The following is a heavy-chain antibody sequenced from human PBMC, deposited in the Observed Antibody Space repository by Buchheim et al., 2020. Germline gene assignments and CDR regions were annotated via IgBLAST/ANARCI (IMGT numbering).Heavy chain of an antibody. CDR1: GFTFGASY. V-gene: IGHV3-11*01. D-gene: IGHD6-19*01. Sequence: QVQLVESGGGLVKPGGSLRLSCDASGFTFGASYMAWIRQAPGKGLEWVSYVSSAGGTTYYADSVKGRFTISRDNSKNSLYLQMDSLRAEDTAVYYCARDGGSGWNFEYWGQGTL. CDR2: VSSAGGTT. CDR3: ARDGGSGWNFEY. J-gene: IGHJ4*02.